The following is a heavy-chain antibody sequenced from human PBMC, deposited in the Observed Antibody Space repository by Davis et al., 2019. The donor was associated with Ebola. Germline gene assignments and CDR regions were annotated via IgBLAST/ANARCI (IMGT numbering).Heavy chain of an antibody. J-gene: IGHJ3*02. V-gene: IGHV2-5*02. D-gene: IGHD1-7*01. CDR3: AHLGGLELSFDI. Sequence: SGPTLVKPTQTLTLTCTFSGFSLSTSGVGVGWIRQPPGKALEWLALIYWDDDKRYSPSLKSRLTITKDTSKNQVVLTMTNMDPVDTATYHYAHLGGLELSFDIWGQGTMVTVSS. CDR1: GFSLSTSGVG. CDR2: IYWDDDK.